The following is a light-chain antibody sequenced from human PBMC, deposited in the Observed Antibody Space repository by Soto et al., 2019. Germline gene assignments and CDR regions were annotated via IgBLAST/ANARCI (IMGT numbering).Light chain of an antibody. Sequence: EIVLTQSPGILSLAPGERATLSCRASQTVSGNYLAWYQQKPGQSPRLLIYGSSDRATGIPDRFSGSGSGTDFTLTINRVEPEDFAVYYCQQYGSSPPYTFGQGTTLEI. V-gene: IGKV3-20*01. CDR2: GSS. J-gene: IGKJ2*01. CDR3: QQYGSSPPYT. CDR1: QTVSGNY.